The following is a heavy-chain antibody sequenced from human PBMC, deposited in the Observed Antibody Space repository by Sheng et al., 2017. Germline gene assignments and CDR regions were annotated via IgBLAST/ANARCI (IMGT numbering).Heavy chain of an antibody. J-gene: IGHJ3*02. CDR1: GGSFSGYY. CDR3: ARGSTVTGAFDI. D-gene: IGHD4-17*01. CDR2: VNHSGST. Sequence: QVQLQQWGAGLLKPSETLSLTCAVYGGSFSGYYWSWIRQPQEGAWSGLGKVNHSGSTNYNPSLKSRVTISVDTSKNQFSLKLSSVTAADTAVYYCARGSTVTGAFDIWGQGTMVTVSS. V-gene: IGHV4-34*01.